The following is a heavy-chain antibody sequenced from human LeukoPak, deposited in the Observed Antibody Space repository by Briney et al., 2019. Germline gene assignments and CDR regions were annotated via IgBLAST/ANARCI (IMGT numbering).Heavy chain of an antibody. CDR3: ATDHGFHYGAYFDY. J-gene: IGHJ4*02. V-gene: IGHV3-30*03. Sequence: PGGSLRLSCEASGFTFSSFGMHWVRQAPGKGLEWVAVISYDGSNKYSADSVKGRFTISRDNSKNTLYLQMNSLRAEDTAVYYCATDHGFHYGAYFDYWGQGTLVTVSS. CDR1: GFTFSSFG. D-gene: IGHD4-17*01. CDR2: ISYDGSNK.